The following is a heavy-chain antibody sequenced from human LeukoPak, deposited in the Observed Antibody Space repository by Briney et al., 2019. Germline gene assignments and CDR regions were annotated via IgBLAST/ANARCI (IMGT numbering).Heavy chain of an antibody. CDR3: ARSPPFEYCSGGSCYSEHDAFDI. Sequence: GESLKISCKGSGYSFTSYWIGWVRQMPGKGLEWMGIIYPGDSDTRYSPSFQGQVTISADKSISTAYLQWSSLKASDTAMYYCARSPPFEYCSGGSCYSEHDAFDIWGQGTMVTVSS. CDR1: GYSFTSYW. D-gene: IGHD2-15*01. V-gene: IGHV5-51*01. J-gene: IGHJ3*02. CDR2: IYPGDSDT.